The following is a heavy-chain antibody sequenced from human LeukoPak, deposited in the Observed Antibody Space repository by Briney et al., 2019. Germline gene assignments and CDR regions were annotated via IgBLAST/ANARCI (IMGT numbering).Heavy chain of an antibody. V-gene: IGHV4-59*08. CDR3: ARLGGGDNLCYFDY. Sequence: PSETLSLTCTVSGDSISGNYWTWIRQPPGKGLEWIGYIYYSGSTNYNASLKSRVTISVDTSKNQFSLKLSSVTAADTAVYYCARLGGGDNLCYFDYWGQGTLVTVSS. CDR2: IYYSGST. CDR1: GDSISGNY. J-gene: IGHJ4*02. D-gene: IGHD5-24*01.